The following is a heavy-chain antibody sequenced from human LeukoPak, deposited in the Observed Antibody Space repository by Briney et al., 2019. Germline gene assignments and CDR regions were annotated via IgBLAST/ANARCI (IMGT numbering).Heavy chain of an antibody. J-gene: IGHJ5*02. Sequence: SETLSLTCAVSGYSISSGYFWGGIRQPPGKGLEWIGSIYHSGSTYYDPSLKSRVTMSVHTSKNQFSLKLSSVTAADTAVYYWARGGVVLMVYAIGWFDPWGQGTLVTVSS. CDR1: GYSISSGYF. V-gene: IGHV4-38-2*01. D-gene: IGHD2-8*01. CDR2: IYHSGST. CDR3: ARGGVVLMVYAIGWFDP.